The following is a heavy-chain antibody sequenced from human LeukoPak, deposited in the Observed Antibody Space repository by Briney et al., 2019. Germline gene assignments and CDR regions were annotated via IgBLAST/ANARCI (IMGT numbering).Heavy chain of an antibody. V-gene: IGHV3-7*01. CDR1: GFPFSTYG. J-gene: IGHJ4*02. CDR3: ARDYWASDY. CDR2: IKEDGSER. D-gene: IGHD2-8*02. Sequence: PGGPREFSCAPSGFPFSTYGLSWVRQAPGKGLEWVANIKEDGSERYYVDSVKGRFTISRDNARNSLYLQMNSLRAEDTAVYYCARDYWASDYWGQGTLVTVSS.